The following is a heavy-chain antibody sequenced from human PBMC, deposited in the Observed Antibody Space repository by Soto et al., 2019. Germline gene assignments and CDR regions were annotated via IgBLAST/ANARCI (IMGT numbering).Heavy chain of an antibody. CDR3: ARGYGAGSYFSDY. CDR2: SYSGVNS. CDR1: GFTVSSNF. V-gene: IGHV3-53*01. D-gene: IGHD3-10*01. Sequence: EVQLVESGGGLMQPGGSLRLSCAASGFTVSSNFMTWVRQAPGKGLEWVSSSYSGVNSYYADSVKGRFTISRDDFKNTLYLQMNSLRAEDTAVYFCARGYGAGSYFSDYWGQGTLVTVSS. J-gene: IGHJ4*02.